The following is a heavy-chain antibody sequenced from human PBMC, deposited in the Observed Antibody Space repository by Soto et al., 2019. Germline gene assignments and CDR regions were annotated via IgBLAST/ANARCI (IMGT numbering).Heavy chain of an antibody. D-gene: IGHD3-22*01. CDR3: AKVGSSGYLRSGWFDP. CDR1: GFTFDDYA. V-gene: IGHV3-9*01. Sequence: EVQLVESGGGLVQPGRSLRLSCAASGFTFDDYAMNWVRQAPGKGLEWVSGISWNSGSIGYADSVKGRFTISRDNAKNSLYLQMNSLRAEDTALYYCAKVGSSGYLRSGWFDPWGEGTLVTVSS. CDR2: ISWNSGSI. J-gene: IGHJ5*02.